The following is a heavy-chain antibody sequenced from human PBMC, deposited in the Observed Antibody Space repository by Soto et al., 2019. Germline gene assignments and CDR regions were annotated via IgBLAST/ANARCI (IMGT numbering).Heavy chain of an antibody. V-gene: IGHV4-59*13. CDR3: ASDGDLRVLFSSPARGSSVPVSAGM. CDR2: ISYTGST. D-gene: IGHD3-10*01. Sequence: SETLSLTCTVSGDSISSYYWSWIRQPPGKGLEWVGYISYTGSTIYNPSLESRATISLDTSKNQVSLSLNSVTVADTAVYYCASDGDLRVLFSSPARGSSVPVSAGM. CDR1: GDSISSYY. J-gene: IGHJ6*01.